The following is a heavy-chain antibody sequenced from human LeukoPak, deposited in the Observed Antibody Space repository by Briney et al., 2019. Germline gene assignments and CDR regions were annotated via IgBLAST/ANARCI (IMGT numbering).Heavy chain of an antibody. CDR1: GSTFTVNY. D-gene: IGHD6-13*01. CDR2: INLNSGGT. CDR3: ARDIAAAGTA. V-gene: IGHV1-2*02. Sequence: ASVTVSFKSSGSTFTVNYMHWVRQAPAQGQEWVGWINLNSGGTNNAQKFQGRVTMTMDTSISTAYMELNRLRSDDTAVYYCARDIAAAGTAWGQGTLVTVSS. J-gene: IGHJ5*02.